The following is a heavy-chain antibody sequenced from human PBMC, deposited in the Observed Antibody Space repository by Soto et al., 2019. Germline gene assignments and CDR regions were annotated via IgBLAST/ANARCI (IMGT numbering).Heavy chain of an antibody. D-gene: IGHD3-22*01. V-gene: IGHV1-18*04. CDR1: GYTFTSYG. CDR2: ISAYNGNT. Sequence: ASAKVSCKASGYTFTSYGISWVRQAPGQGLEWMGWISAYNGNTNYAQKLQGRVTMTTDTSTSTAYMELRSLRSDDTAVYYCARDTYYYDSSGYPRDYYYYYGMDVWGQGTTVTVSS. CDR3: ARDTYYYDSSGYPRDYYYYYGMDV. J-gene: IGHJ6*02.